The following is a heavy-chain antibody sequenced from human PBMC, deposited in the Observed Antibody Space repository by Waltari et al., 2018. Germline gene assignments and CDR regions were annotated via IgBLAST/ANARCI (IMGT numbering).Heavy chain of an antibody. CDR1: ALTFRTYV. D-gene: IGHD2-2*02. CDR2: ISGSGAE. J-gene: IGHJ3*01. Sequence: EVQLMESGGGLVQPGGSLRLSCSASALTFRTYVINWARQAPGKGLEWVCSISGSGAEWYAESVRGRFTISRDNPKNTVFLQMNSLRVEDTALYYCAKDDRYPDDVFGLWGLGTMVTVSS. V-gene: IGHV3-23*01. CDR3: AKDDRYPDDVFGL.